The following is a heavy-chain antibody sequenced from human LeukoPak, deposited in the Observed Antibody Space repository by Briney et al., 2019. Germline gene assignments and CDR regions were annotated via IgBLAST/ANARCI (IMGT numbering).Heavy chain of an antibody. Sequence: SETLSLTCAVSGYSISSGYYWGWIRQPPGKRLEWIGSIYHSGSTYYNPSLKSRVTISVDTSKNQFSLKLSSVTAADTAVYYCARHRCSSTSCYFRAWYMDVWGKGTTVTVSS. D-gene: IGHD2-2*01. CDR3: ARHRCSSTSCYFRAWYMDV. V-gene: IGHV4-38-2*01. CDR2: IYHSGST. CDR1: GYSISSGYY. J-gene: IGHJ6*03.